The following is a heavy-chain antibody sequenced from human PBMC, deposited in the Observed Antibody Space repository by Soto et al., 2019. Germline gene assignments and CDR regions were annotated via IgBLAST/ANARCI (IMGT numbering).Heavy chain of an antibody. Sequence: QVQLQESGPGLVKPSQTLSLTCTVSGGSISSGGYYWSWIRQHPGKGLEWIGYIYYSGSTYYNPSLRRRVTISVDTAKNQFSLKLSSVTAADTAVYYCAGIYSGSPGGTLRYGGQGTLVTVSS. D-gene: IGHD1-26*01. J-gene: IGHJ4*02. CDR2: IYYSGST. CDR1: GGSISSGGYY. CDR3: AGIYSGSPGGTLRY. V-gene: IGHV4-31*03.